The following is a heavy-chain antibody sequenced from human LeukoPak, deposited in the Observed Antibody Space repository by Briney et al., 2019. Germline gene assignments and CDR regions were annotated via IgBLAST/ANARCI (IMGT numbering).Heavy chain of an antibody. V-gene: IGHV3-66*01. D-gene: IGHD3-9*01. J-gene: IGHJ4*02. CDR3: ARDSLHYDILTGYSYYFDY. Sequence: GGSLRLSCAASGFTFSSYAMSWVRQAPGKGLEWVSVIYSGGSTYYADSVKGRFTISRDNSKNTLYLQMNSLRAEDTAVYYCARDSLHYDILTGYSYYFDYWGQGTLVTVSS. CDR2: IYSGGST. CDR1: GFTFSSYA.